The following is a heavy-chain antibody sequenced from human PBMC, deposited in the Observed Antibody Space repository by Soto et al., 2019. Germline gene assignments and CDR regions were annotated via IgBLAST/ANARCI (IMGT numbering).Heavy chain of an antibody. J-gene: IGHJ4*02. D-gene: IGHD2-21*02. V-gene: IGHV1-3*01. CDR1: GYTFTSYA. CDR2: INAGNGNT. CDR3: ARSILVVTAADY. Sequence: EASVKVSCKASGYTFTSYAMHWVRQAPGQRLEWMGWINAGNGNTKYSQKFQGRVTITRDTSASTAYMELSSLRSEDTAVYYCARSILVVTAADYWGQGTLVTVSS.